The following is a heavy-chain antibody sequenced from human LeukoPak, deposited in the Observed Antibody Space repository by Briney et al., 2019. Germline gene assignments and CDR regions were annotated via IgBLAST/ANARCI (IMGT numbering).Heavy chain of an antibody. CDR2: IYTSGST. CDR1: GGSISSGSYY. V-gene: IGHV4-61*02. Sequence: SQTLSLTCTVSGGSISSGSYYWSWIRQPAGKGLEWIGRIYTSGSTNYNPSLKSRVTISVDTSKNQFSLKLSSVTAADTAVYHCARDSTMIVPGGAFDIWGQGTMVTVSS. CDR3: ARDSTMIVPGGAFDI. D-gene: IGHD3-22*01. J-gene: IGHJ3*02.